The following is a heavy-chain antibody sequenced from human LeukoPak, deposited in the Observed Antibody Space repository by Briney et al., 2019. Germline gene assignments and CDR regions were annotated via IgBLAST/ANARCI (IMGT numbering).Heavy chain of an antibody. J-gene: IGHJ4*02. D-gene: IGHD3-22*01. CDR2: FDPEDGET. CDR3: TTLPIGYYDADSPDY. Sequence: ASVKVSCKVSGYTLTELSMHWVRQAPGKGLEWMGGFDPEDGETIYAQKFQGRVTMTEDTSTDTAYMELSSLRSEDTAVYYCTTLPIGYYDADSPDYWGQGTLVTVSS. CDR1: GYTLTELS. V-gene: IGHV1-24*01.